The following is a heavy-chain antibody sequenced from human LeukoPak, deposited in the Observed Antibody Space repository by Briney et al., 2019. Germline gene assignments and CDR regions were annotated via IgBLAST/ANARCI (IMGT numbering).Heavy chain of an antibody. J-gene: IGHJ3*02. CDR1: GGTFSSYA. CDR2: IIPIFGTA. V-gene: IGHV1-69*13. CDR3: ARERRITMIVVGAFDI. Sequence: ASVKVSCKASGGTFSSYAISWARQAPGQGLEWMGGIIPIFGTANYAQKFQGRVTITADESTSTAYMELSSLRSEDTAVYYCARERRITMIVVGAFDIWGQGTMVTVSS. D-gene: IGHD3-22*01.